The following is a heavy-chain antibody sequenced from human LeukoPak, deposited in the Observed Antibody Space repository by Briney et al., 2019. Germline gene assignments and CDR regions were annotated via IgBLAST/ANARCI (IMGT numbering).Heavy chain of an antibody. V-gene: IGHV3-23*01. Sequence: GGSLRLFCAASGFTFSSYGMSWVRQAPGKGLEWVSAISGSGGSTYYADSVKGRFTISRDNSKDTLYLQMNSLRAEDTAVYYCARDSYYDSSGQALFDYWGQGTLVTVSS. D-gene: IGHD3-22*01. J-gene: IGHJ4*02. CDR1: GFTFSSYG. CDR2: ISGSGGST. CDR3: ARDSYYDSSGQALFDY.